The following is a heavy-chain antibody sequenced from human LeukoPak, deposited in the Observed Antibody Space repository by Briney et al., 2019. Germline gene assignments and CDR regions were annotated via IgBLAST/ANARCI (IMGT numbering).Heavy chain of an antibody. J-gene: IGHJ4*02. Sequence: SQTLSLTCAISGDSVSSNSAAWNWIRLSPSRGLEWLGRTYYRSKWYYDYAVSVKSRVSINSDTSKNQFSLKLSSVTAADTAMYYCARVSGYDWESFYDYWGQGSLVTVSS. CDR1: GDSVSSNSAA. D-gene: IGHD5-12*01. CDR3: ARVSGYDWESFYDY. V-gene: IGHV6-1*01. CDR2: TYYRSKWYY.